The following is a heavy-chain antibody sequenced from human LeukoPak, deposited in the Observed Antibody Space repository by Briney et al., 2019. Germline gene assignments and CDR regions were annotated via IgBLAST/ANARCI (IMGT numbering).Heavy chain of an antibody. J-gene: IGHJ5*02. D-gene: IGHD2-15*01. CDR1: GYTFTSYD. V-gene: IGHV1-8*01. CDR3: ARGPGYCSGGSCSGVGFDP. CDR2: MNPNSGNT. Sequence: ASVKVSCKASGYTFTSYDINWVRQATGQGLEWMGWMNPNSGNTGYAQKFQGRVTMTRNTSISTAYMELSSLRSEDTAVYYCARGPGYCSGGSCSGVGFDPWGQGTLVTVSS.